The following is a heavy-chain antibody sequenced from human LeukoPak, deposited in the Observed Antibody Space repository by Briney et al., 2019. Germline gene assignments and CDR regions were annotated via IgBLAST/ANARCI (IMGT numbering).Heavy chain of an antibody. CDR1: AFTFSNYE. CDR3: CGASFNY. V-gene: IGHV3-48*03. D-gene: IGHD2-21*01. J-gene: IGHJ4*02. Sequence: GGSLRLSCAASAFTFSNYEMNWVRQAPGKGLEWVSYISSGSSTIYYADSVKGRFTISRDNAKNSLYLQMSSLRAEDTAVYYCCGASFNYWGQGTLVTVSS. CDR2: ISSGSSTI.